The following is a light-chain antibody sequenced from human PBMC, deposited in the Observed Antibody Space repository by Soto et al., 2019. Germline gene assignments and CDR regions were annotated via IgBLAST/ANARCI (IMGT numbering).Light chain of an antibody. CDR1: QVISTS. CDR3: QHYNSYSEA. J-gene: IGKJ1*01. Sequence: DIQLTQSPSFLSPSIGESVTITCRASQVISTSLAWYQVKPGKAPKLLIYAASTLESGVPSRFSATVSGTEFSLTITSLQPEDFATYYCQHYNSYSEAFGQGTKVDIK. V-gene: IGKV1-9*01. CDR2: AAS.